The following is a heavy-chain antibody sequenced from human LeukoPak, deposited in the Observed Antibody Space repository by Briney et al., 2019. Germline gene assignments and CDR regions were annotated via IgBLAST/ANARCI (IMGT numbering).Heavy chain of an antibody. V-gene: IGHV4-39*02. CDR1: GGSISSSSYY. D-gene: IGHD4/OR15-4a*01. J-gene: IGHJ3*02. CDR3: ARDGYGGTFDI. Sequence: TSETLSLTCTVSGGSISSSSYYWGWIRQPPGKGLEWIGSIYYSGSTYYNPSLKSRVTISVDTSKNQFSLKLSSVTAADTAVYYCARDGYGGTFDIWGQGTMVTVSS. CDR2: IYYSGST.